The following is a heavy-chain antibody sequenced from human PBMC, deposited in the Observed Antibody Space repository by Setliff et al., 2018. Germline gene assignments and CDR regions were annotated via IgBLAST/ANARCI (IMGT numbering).Heavy chain of an antibody. CDR2: ISGSGGST. D-gene: IGHD1-20*01. V-gene: IGHV3-23*01. CDR3: AKVIGGLSGTSGYYYYMDV. J-gene: IGHJ6*03. Sequence: GSLRLSCAASGFTFSSYAMSCVRQAPGKGLEWVSAISGSGGSTYYADSVKGRFTISRDNSKNTLYLEMSSLRPEDTAVYYCAKVIGGLSGTSGYYYYMDVWGKGTTVTVSS. CDR1: GFTFSSYA.